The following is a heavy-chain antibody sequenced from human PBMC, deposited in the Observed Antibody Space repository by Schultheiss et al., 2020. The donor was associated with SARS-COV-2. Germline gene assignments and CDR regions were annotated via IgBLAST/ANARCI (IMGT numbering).Heavy chain of an antibody. J-gene: IGHJ3*02. CDR1: GYTFTGYY. D-gene: IGHD6-19*01. V-gene: IGHV1-2*02. CDR2: INPNSGGT. CDR3: ARVTSSGWYEDAFDI. Sequence: ASVKVSCKASGYTFTGYYMHWVRQAPGQGLEWMGWINPNSGGTNYAQKFQGRVTMTRDTSISTAYMELSRLRSDDTAVYYCARVTSSGWYEDAFDIWGQGTTVTVSS.